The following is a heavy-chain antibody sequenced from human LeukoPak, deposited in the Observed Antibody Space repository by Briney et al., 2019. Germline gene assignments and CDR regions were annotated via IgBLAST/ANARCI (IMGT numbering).Heavy chain of an antibody. Sequence: PGGSPRLSCAASGFTFSSYAMSWVRQAPGKGLQWVSTISGSGGSTYYADSVKGRFTISRDNSKNTLYLQMNSLRAEDTAVYYCARRPGLERYYFDYWGQGTLVTVSS. J-gene: IGHJ4*02. CDR2: ISGSGGST. V-gene: IGHV3-23*01. CDR1: GFTFSSYA. CDR3: ARRPGLERYYFDY. D-gene: IGHD1-1*01.